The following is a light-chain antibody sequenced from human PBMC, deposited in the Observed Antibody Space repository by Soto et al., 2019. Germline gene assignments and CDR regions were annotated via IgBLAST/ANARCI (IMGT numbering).Light chain of an antibody. V-gene: IGLV1-44*01. CDR3: AAWDDSRTVPV. CDR1: RSDIGSNS. J-gene: IGLJ1*01. CDR2: NNN. Sequence: QSVLTQPPSASGTPGQTVIIAFSGSRSDIGSNSVNWYQHLPGTAPKLLIYNNNQRPSGVPDRFSGSKSGTSASLAISGLQSEDEADYYCAAWDDSRTVPVFGTGTKVTVL.